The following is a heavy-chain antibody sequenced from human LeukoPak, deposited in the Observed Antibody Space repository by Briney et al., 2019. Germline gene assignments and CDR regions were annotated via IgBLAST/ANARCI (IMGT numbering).Heavy chain of an antibody. CDR1: GGTFSSCA. D-gene: IGHD6-6*01. CDR2: IIPIFGTA. CDR3: ARDGAARPKRDYYYYMDV. J-gene: IGHJ6*03. V-gene: IGHV1-69*05. Sequence: ASVKVSCKASGGTFSSCAISWVRQAPGRGLEWMGGIIPIFGTANYAQKFQGRVTITTDESTSTAYMELSSLRSEDTAVYYCARDGAARPKRDYYYYMDVWGKGTTVTVSS.